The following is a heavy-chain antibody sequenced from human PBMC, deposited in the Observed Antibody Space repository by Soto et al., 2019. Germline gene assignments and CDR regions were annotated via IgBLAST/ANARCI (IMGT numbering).Heavy chain of an antibody. Sequence: SETLSLTCTVSGGSISSYYWSWIRQPPGKGLEWIGYIYYSGSTNYNPSLKSRVTISVDTSKNQFSLKLSSVTAADTAVYYCASLEAIFGVVTNPRHYYGMDVWGQGTTVTVS. CDR3: ASLEAIFGVVTNPRHYYGMDV. CDR2: IYYSGST. CDR1: GGSISSYY. V-gene: IGHV4-59*01. J-gene: IGHJ6*02. D-gene: IGHD3-3*01.